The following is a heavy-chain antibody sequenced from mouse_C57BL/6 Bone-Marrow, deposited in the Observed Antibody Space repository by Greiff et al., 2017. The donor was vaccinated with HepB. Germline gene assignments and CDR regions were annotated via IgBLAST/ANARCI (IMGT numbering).Heavy chain of an antibody. Sequence: VQLQQPGAELVMPGASVKLSCKASGYTFTSYWMHWVKQRPGQGLEWIGEIDPSDSYTNYNQKFKGKSTLTVDKSSSTAYMQRRSLTSEDSAVYYCATNYYGSSPAWFAYWGQGTLVTVSA. V-gene: IGHV1-69*01. CDR2: IDPSDSYT. CDR1: GYTFTSYW. CDR3: ATNYYGSSPAWFAY. J-gene: IGHJ3*01. D-gene: IGHD1-1*01.